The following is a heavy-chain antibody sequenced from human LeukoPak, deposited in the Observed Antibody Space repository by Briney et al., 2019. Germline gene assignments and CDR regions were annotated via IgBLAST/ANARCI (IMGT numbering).Heavy chain of an antibody. D-gene: IGHD2-2*01. Sequence: PSETLSLTCTVSGGSISSSSYYWGWIRQPPGKGLEWIGSIYYSGSTYYNPSLKSRVTISVDTSKNQFSLKLSSVTAADTAVYYCASSTQYYYYYYMDVWGKGTTVTVSS. V-gene: IGHV4-39*01. CDR3: ASSTQYYYYYYMDV. CDR1: GGSISSSSYY. J-gene: IGHJ6*03. CDR2: IYYSGST.